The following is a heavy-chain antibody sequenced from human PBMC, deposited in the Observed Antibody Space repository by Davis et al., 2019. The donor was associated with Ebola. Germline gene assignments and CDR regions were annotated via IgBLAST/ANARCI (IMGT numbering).Heavy chain of an antibody. CDR2: IKQDGSEK. D-gene: IGHD5-12*01. CDR1: GFTFSSYW. J-gene: IGHJ4*02. CDR3: ARNWLPGYFDY. Sequence: GESLKISCAASGFTFSSYWMSWVRQAPGKGLEWVANIKQDGSEKYYVDSVKGRFTISRDNAKNSLYLQMNSLRDEDTAVYYCARNWLPGYFDYGGQGTLVTVSS. V-gene: IGHV3-7*01.